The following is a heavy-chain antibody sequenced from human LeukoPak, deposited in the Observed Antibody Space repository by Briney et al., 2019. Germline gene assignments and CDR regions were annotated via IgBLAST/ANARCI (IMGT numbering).Heavy chain of an antibody. CDR3: ARAGSGYSFDI. D-gene: IGHD3-22*01. J-gene: IGHJ3*02. CDR1: DDSISSYY. CDR2: IYNSGAT. Sequence: SETLSLTCTVSDDSISSYYWSWIRQPPGKGLEWIGYIYNSGATNYNPSLKSRVAISVDTSKYQFSLKLSSVTAADTAVYYCARAGSGYSFDIWGQGTMVTVSS. V-gene: IGHV4-59*01.